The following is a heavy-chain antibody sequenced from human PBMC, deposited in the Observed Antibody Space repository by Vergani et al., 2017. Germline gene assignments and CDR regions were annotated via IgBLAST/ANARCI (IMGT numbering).Heavy chain of an antibody. J-gene: IGHJ6*02. CDR1: GGTFSSYA. D-gene: IGHD5-18*01. CDR3: ARDSARGYSYYGDYYYCYGMDV. V-gene: IGHV1-69*04. CDR2: IIPILGIA. Sequence: QVQLVQSGAEVKKPGSSVKVSCKASGGTFSSYAISWVRQAPGQGLEWMGRIIPILGIANYAQKFQGRVTITADKSTSTAYMELSSLRSEYTAVYYCARDSARGYSYYGDYYYCYGMDVWGQGTTVTVSS.